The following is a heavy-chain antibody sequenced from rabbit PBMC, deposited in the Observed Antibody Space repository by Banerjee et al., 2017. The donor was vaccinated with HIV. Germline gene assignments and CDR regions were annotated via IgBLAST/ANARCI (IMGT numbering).Heavy chain of an antibody. V-gene: IGHV1S40*01. CDR2: ITIDDNT. CDR3: ARGLYYNNGWPSYFDL. J-gene: IGHJ4*01. CDR1: GLDFSSYW. D-gene: IGHD4-1*01. Sequence: QSLEESGGDLVKPGASLTLTCTASGLDFSSYWMCWVRQAPGKGLEWIASITIDDNTYYASWAKGRFTISKTSSTTLTLQMTSLTAADTATYFCARGLYYNNGWPSYFDLWGPGTLVTVS.